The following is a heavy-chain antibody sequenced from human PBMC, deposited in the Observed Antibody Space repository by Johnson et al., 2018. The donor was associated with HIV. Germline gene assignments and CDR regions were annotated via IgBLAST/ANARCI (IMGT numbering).Heavy chain of an antibody. CDR2: ISYDGSNK. CDR3: AREGRGAPHDAFDI. Sequence: QVQLVESGGGVVQPGRSLRLSCAASRFTFSSYAMHWVRQAPGKGLEWVAVISYDGSNKYYANFVKGRFTISRDNSKNTLYLQMNSLRAEDTAVYYCAREGRGAPHDAFDIWGQGTMVTVAS. CDR1: RFTFSSYA. J-gene: IGHJ3*02. D-gene: IGHD2-15*01. V-gene: IGHV3-30*04.